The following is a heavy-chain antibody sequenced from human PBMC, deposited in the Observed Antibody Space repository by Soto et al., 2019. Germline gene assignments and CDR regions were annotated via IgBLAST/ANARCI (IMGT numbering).Heavy chain of an antibody. CDR1: GYTFTSYA. J-gene: IGHJ6*03. CDR3: AVGLLDYDFWSGQGQDCFYYLDV. V-gene: IGHV1-3*01. CDR2: INAGNGNT. Sequence: QVQLVQSGAEVKKPGASVKVSCKASGYTFTSYAMHWVRQAPGQGLEWMGWINAGNGNTKYSQKFQGRVTMTRDTSTSRAYVELRSLRSEDTAVYYCAVGLLDYDFWSGQGQDCFYYLDVWGKGTTVTVSS. D-gene: IGHD3-3*01.